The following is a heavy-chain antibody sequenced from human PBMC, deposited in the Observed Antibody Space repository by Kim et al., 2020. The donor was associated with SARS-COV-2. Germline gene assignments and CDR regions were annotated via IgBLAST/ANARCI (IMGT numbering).Heavy chain of an antibody. V-gene: IGHV3-7*01. CDR3: ARIPGRSRHFDS. J-gene: IGHJ4*02. CDR2: IKQDGSEK. D-gene: IGHD2-2*02. CDR1: GFTFSSCW. Sequence: GGSLRLSCTASGFTFSSCWMSLVRQAPGKGLEWVANIKQDGSEKFYVDAVKGRFTISRDNAKNSLYLQMNSLRGEDTAVYYCARIPGRSRHFDSWGQGTLVTVSS.